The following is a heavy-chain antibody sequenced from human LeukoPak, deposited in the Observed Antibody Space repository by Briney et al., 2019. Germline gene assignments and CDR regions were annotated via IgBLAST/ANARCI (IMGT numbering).Heavy chain of an antibody. D-gene: IGHD5-18*01. CDR3: ARAWIQFPYYFDY. Sequence: GASVKVSCKASGYTFTGYSMHWVRQAPGQGLEWMGWINPNSGVTNYAQKFQGRVTMTRDTSISTAYMELSRLRSDDTAVYYCARAWIQFPYYFDYWGQGTLVTVSS. J-gene: IGHJ4*02. CDR2: INPNSGVT. CDR1: GYTFTGYS. V-gene: IGHV1-2*02.